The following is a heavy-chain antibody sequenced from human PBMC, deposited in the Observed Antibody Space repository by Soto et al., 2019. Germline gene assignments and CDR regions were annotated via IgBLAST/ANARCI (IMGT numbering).Heavy chain of an antibody. CDR1: GYSFTSYW. Sequence: PGESLKISCKGSGYSFTSYWIGWVRQMPGKGLERMGIIYPGDSDTRYSPSFQGQVTISADKSISTAYLQWSSLKASDTAMYYCARQGGGRFGELFLYYYYGMDVWGQGTTVTVSS. D-gene: IGHD3-10*01. CDR2: IYPGDSDT. J-gene: IGHJ6*02. V-gene: IGHV5-51*01. CDR3: ARQGGGRFGELFLYYYYGMDV.